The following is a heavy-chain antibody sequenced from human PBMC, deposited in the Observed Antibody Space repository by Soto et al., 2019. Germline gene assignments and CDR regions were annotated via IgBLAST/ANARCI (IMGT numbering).Heavy chain of an antibody. D-gene: IGHD2-2*02. CDR1: GGSISSGDYY. J-gene: IGHJ4*02. CDR3: ARVSLGYCSSTSCYRALDY. V-gene: IGHV4-30-4*01. Sequence: QVQLQESGPGLVKPSQTLSLTCTVSGGSISSGDYYWSWISQPPGKGLEWIGSIYYSGSTYYNPSLKSRVTISVDTSKNQFSLKLSSVTAADTAVYYCARVSLGYCSSTSCYRALDYWGQGTLVTVSS. CDR2: IYYSGST.